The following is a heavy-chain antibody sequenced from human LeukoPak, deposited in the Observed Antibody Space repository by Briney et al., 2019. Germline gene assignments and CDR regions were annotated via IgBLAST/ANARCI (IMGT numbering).Heavy chain of an antibody. CDR2: IFYSGST. D-gene: IGHD5-12*01. Sequence: SETLSLTCTVSGYSITSGQYWGWLRQPPEKGLEWIGTIFYSGSTNYNPSLKSRVTMSLDKSTDQFSLNLSSVTAADTALYYCASSDGLPPRSDSSYDVFDYWGQGTLVTVSS. CDR3: ASSDGLPPRSDSSYDVFDY. CDR1: GYSITSGQY. V-gene: IGHV4-38-2*02. J-gene: IGHJ4*02.